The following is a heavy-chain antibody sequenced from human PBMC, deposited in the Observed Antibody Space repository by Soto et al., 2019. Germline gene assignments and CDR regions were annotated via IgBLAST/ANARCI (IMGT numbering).Heavy chain of an antibody. CDR1: GLSVSDNY. J-gene: IGHJ4*01. V-gene: IGHV3-53*01. D-gene: IGHD2-21*01. CDR3: VSRIPSWVFDY. Sequence: AVGSLRLSCGASGLSVSDNYMGWVRQAPGGGLEWVSVMYAGGDTHYADSVKGRFTISRDKSENTLYLQMNSLRDEDTGVYFCVSRIPSWVFDYWGLGTLVTVSS. CDR2: MYAGGDT.